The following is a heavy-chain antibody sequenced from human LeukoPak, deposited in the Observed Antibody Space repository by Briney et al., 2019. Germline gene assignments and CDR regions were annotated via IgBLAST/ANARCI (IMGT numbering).Heavy chain of an antibody. CDR3: ARVNSSSGYDLRWFDP. D-gene: IGHD6-13*01. Sequence: SLRLSCAPSGFTFSSYTIHWVRQAPSKGLEWVAAISYVVTNHYNADSVKSRFTISRDNSKNTLYLQMNSLRAEDTAVYYCARVNSSSGYDLRWFDPWGQGTLVTVSS. V-gene: IGHV3-30-3*01. J-gene: IGHJ5*02. CDR2: ISYVVTNH. CDR1: GFTFSSYT.